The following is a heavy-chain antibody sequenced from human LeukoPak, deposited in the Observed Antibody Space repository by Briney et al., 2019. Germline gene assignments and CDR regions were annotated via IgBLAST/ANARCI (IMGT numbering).Heavy chain of an antibody. CDR3: ARLEYDYGGPNRLVGAFDI. Sequence: SETLSLTCTVSGDSISSSSYYWGWIRQPPGKGLEWIGSIYYSGSTYHNPSLKSRVTISVDTSKNQFSLKLSSVTAADTAVYYRARLEYDYGGPNRLVGAFDIWGQGTMVTVSS. CDR1: GDSISSSSYY. V-gene: IGHV4-39*01. J-gene: IGHJ3*02. D-gene: IGHD4-23*01. CDR2: IYYSGST.